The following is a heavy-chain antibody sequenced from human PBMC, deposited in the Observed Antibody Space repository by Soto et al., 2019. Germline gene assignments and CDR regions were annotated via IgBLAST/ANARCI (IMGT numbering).Heavy chain of an antibody. Sequence: QVQLVQSGAEVKKPGSSVKVSCKASGGTFSSYAISWVRQAPGQGLEWMGGIIPIFGTANYAQKFQGRFTITADETTRPAYMELSSLRSEDTAVYYCARELEAAGYYYYGMDVWGQGTTGTVSS. J-gene: IGHJ6*02. V-gene: IGHV1-69*01. CDR2: IIPIFGTA. CDR3: ARELEAAGYYYYGMDV. CDR1: GGTFSSYA. D-gene: IGHD6-13*01.